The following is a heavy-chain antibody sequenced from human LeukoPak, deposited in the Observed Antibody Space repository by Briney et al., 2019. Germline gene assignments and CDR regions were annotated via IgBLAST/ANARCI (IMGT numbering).Heavy chain of an antibody. Sequence: PSETLSLTCSASGGPVGSGNYCWSWIRQPPGKTLEWIGYICDSGSIDHNTSLKSRVTISVDTSKRHFSLKLSSVTAADTAVYYCARSSDQFGTATHFDYWGQGTLVTVSS. D-gene: IGHD3-10*01. CDR3: ARSSDQFGTATHFDY. J-gene: IGHJ4*02. CDR2: ICDSGSI. V-gene: IGHV4-61*03. CDR1: GGPVGSGNYC.